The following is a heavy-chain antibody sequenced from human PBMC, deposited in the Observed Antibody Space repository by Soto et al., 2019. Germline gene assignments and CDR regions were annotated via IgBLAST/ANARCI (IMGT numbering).Heavy chain of an antibody. Sequence: QLQVQESGPGLVKPSETLSLTCSVSGGFVSSSSYSWGWIRQSPGKGLEWIGTIYSSENTYYNPSLLSRVTIPVDTSKHGFSLRLSSVTAADTAVYYCARLNGYCISTNCHGYYGMDVWGQGTTVTVSS. CDR2: IYSSENT. V-gene: IGHV4-39*01. CDR3: ARLNGYCISTNCHGYYGMDV. D-gene: IGHD2-2*03. CDR1: GGFVSSSSYS. J-gene: IGHJ6*02.